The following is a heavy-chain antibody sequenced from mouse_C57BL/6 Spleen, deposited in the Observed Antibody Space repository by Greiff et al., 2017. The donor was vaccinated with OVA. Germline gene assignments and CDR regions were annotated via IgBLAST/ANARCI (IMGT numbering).Heavy chain of an antibody. Sequence: QVQLQQSGPGLVQPSQSLSITCTVSGFSLTSYGVHWVRQSPGKGLEWLGVIWSGGSTDYNAAFISSLSMSKDNSKSQIFCKMNSLQANDTSIYYCARNDGNSPFAYWGQGTLVTVSA. CDR3: ARNDGNSPFAY. CDR1: GFSLTSYG. J-gene: IGHJ3*01. V-gene: IGHV2-2*02. CDR2: IWSGGST. D-gene: IGHD2-1*01.